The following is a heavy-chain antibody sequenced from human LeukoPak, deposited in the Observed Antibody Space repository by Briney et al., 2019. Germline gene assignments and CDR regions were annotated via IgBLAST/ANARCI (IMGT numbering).Heavy chain of an antibody. CDR3: ARDQGTGIHFWAYFDY. D-gene: IGHD5-18*01. CDR1: GYTFTTYG. J-gene: IGHJ4*02. CDR2: ISPYNGNT. Sequence: ASVKVSCKASGYTFTTYGITWARQAPGQGLEWMGWISPYNGNTIYAQKLQGRVTMTTDTSTGTAYMELRSLRSDDTAVYYCARDQGTGIHFWAYFDYWGQGAPVTVSS. V-gene: IGHV1-18*01.